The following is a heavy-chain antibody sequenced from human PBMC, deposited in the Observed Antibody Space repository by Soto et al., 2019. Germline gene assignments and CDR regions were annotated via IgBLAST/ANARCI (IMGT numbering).Heavy chain of an antibody. Sequence: QVQLVQSGSEVKKPGSSVKVSCKASGYTFTSYDINWVRQATGQGLEWMGWMSPNSANTGYAQKFQGRVTMTRNSSISTAYMGLSSLRSEATAVYYCAREGYSSSSGSRGNWFEPWGQGTMVTVSS. D-gene: IGHD6-6*01. V-gene: IGHV1-8*01. CDR3: AREGYSSSSGSRGNWFEP. CDR1: GYTFTSYD. J-gene: IGHJ5*02. CDR2: MSPNSANT.